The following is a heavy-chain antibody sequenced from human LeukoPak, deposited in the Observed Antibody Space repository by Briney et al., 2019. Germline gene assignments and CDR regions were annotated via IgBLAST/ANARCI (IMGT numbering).Heavy chain of an antibody. D-gene: IGHD3-10*01. CDR2: FDPEDGET. J-gene: IGHJ4*02. CDR1: GYTVSELS. V-gene: IGHV1-24*01. Sequence: ASVKVSCKVSGYTVSELSMHWVRQAPGKGLEWMAGFDPEDGETMFAQKFQGRVTMTTDTSTSIAYMELRSLSSDDTAVYYCTRYGSGSYSWGQGTLVTVSS. CDR3: TRYGSGSYS.